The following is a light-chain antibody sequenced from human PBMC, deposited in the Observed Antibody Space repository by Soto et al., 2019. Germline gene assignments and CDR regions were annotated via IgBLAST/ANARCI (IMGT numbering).Light chain of an antibody. J-gene: IGKJ1*01. CDR1: QSVSSN. CDR3: QQYNNWPPWT. V-gene: IGKV3-15*01. Sequence: EIVMTQSPATLSVSPGERATLSCRASQSVSSNLAWYQQKPGQAPRLLIYGASTRATGVPARFSGSGSGTEFTLTDGSLQAEDFAVYYCQQYNNWPPWTFGQGTKVEIK. CDR2: GAS.